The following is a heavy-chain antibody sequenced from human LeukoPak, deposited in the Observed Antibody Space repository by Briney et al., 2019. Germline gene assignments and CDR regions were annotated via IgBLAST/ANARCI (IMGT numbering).Heavy chain of an antibody. D-gene: IGHD4-17*01. Sequence: GGSLRLSCAASGFTFDDYAMHWVRQAPGKGLEWVSGISWNSGSIAYVGSVKGRFTISRDSAKNSLYLQMNSLRVEDTALYYCAKDMLGDGDSKYFFDYWGQGTLVTVSS. CDR2: ISWNSGSI. V-gene: IGHV3-9*01. CDR1: GFTFDDYA. J-gene: IGHJ4*02. CDR3: AKDMLGDGDSKYFFDY.